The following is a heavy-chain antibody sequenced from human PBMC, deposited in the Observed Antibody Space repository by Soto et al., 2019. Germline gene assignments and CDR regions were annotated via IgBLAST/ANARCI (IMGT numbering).Heavy chain of an antibody. D-gene: IGHD3-10*01. V-gene: IGHV1-69*01. Sequence: QVQLVQSGAEVQKPGSSVKVSCKASGDTFISYAISWVRQAPGQGPEWMGGLIPIFDTPKYAQKFQGRVTITADESTSTAYMELSSLTFEDTAVYYCARALGERRFGAMDVWGQGTTVTVSS. CDR2: LIPIFDTP. CDR1: GDTFISYA. J-gene: IGHJ6*02. CDR3: ARALGERRFGAMDV.